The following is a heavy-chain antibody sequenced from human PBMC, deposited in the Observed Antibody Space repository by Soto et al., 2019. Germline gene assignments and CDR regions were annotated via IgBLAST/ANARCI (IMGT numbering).Heavy chain of an antibody. V-gene: IGHV1-69*02. CDR1: GGTFSSYT. J-gene: IGHJ4*02. D-gene: IGHD6-19*01. CDR3: ELLAVAGRFVGY. Sequence: GASVKVSCKASGGTFSSYTISWVRQAPGQGLGWMGRIIPILGIANYAQKFQGRVTITADKSTSTAYMELSSLRSEDTAVYYCELLAVAGRFVGYWGQGTLVTVSS. CDR2: IIPILGIA.